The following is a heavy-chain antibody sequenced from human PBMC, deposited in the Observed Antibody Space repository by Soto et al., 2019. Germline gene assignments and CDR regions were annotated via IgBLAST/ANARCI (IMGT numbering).Heavy chain of an antibody. D-gene: IGHD4-4*01. CDR1: GFTFGSYS. Sequence: CAASGFTFGSYSMNWVRQAPGKGLEWVSYISSSSSTIYYADSVKGRFTISRDNAKNSLYLQMNSLRDEDTAVYYCARDHLAADYSNFDYYYYYGMDVWGQGTTVTVSS. CDR3: ARDHLAADYSNFDYYYYYGMDV. J-gene: IGHJ6*02. CDR2: ISSSSSTI. V-gene: IGHV3-48*02.